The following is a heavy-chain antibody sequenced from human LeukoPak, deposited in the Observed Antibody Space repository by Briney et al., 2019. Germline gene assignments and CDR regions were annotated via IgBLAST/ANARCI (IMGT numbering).Heavy chain of an antibody. CDR3: ARARWAGIVVVPAANPPDY. CDR1: GFTFSKYD. CDR2: IQYDGSNK. Sequence: SGGSLRLSCAASGFTFSKYDMHWVRQAPGKGLEWVAFIQYDGSNKYYADSVKGRFTITRDNSKNTLYLQMNSLRAEDTAVYYCARARWAGIVVVPAANPPDYWGQGTLVTVSS. D-gene: IGHD2-2*01. J-gene: IGHJ4*02. V-gene: IGHV3-30*02.